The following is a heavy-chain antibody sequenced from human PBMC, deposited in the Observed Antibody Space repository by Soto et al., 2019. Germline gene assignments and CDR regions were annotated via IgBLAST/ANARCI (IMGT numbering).Heavy chain of an antibody. CDR2: ISAYNGNT. CDR3: ARDKRSGYDYIWGSYRPAFDY. D-gene: IGHD3-16*02. J-gene: IGHJ4*02. Sequence: ASVKVSCKASGYTFTSYGISWVRQAPGQGLEWMGWISAYNGNTNYAQKLQGRVTMTTDTSTSTAYMELRSLRSDDTAVYYCARDKRSGYDYIWGSYRPAFDYWGQGTLVTVSS. V-gene: IGHV1-18*01. CDR1: GYTFTSYG.